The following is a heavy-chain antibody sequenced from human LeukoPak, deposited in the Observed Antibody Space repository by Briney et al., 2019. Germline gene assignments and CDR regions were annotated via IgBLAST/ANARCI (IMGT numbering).Heavy chain of an antibody. CDR2: IYYSGST. CDR1: GGSISSSSYY. Sequence: PSETLSLTCTVSGGSISSSSYYWGWIRQPPGKGLEWIGSIYYSGSTYDNPSLKSRVTISADTSKNQFSLKLSSVTAADTAVYYCARGHWYFDLWGRGTLVTVSS. J-gene: IGHJ2*01. V-gene: IGHV4-39*01. CDR3: ARGHWYFDL.